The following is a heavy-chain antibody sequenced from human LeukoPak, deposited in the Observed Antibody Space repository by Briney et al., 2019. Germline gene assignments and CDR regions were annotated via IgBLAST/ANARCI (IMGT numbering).Heavy chain of an antibody. V-gene: IGHV3-23*01. CDR1: GFTFSSYA. Sequence: PGGSLRLSCAASGFTFSSYAMSWVRQAPGKGLEWVSAISGSGGSTYYADSVKGRFTISRDNSKNTLYLQMNSLRAEDTAVYYCAKVTPHCSGGSCYLAYYYYGMDVWGQGTTVTVSS. CDR2: ISGSGGST. J-gene: IGHJ6*02. CDR3: AKVTPHCSGGSCYLAYYYYGMDV. D-gene: IGHD2-15*01.